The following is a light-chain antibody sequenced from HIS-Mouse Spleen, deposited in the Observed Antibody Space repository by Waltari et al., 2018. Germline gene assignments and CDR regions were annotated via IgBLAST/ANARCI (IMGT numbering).Light chain of an antibody. J-gene: IGLJ2*01. Sequence: QSALTQPASVSGSPGQSITISCTGTSSDVGSYNLVSWYQQHPGKAPDLFIYEGSQRPSGVSNRFSGCKYGNTASLTISGLQAEDEADYYCCSYAGSSTFVVFGGGTKLTVL. V-gene: IGLV2-23*03. CDR1: SSDVGSYNL. CDR3: CSYAGSSTFVV. CDR2: EGS.